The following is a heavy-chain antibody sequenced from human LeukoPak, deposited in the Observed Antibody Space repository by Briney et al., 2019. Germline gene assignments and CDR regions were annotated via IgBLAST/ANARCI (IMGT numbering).Heavy chain of an antibody. CDR2: INTGSGRT. Sequence: ASVKVSCKAAGYTFTNYDMHWVRQTPGQGLEWMAMINTGSGRTIYSQRFQGRVTMTTDTSPSTVPLDLSSLRSDDTAVYYCARDIRGTSGGAHFDYWGQGTLVTVSS. J-gene: IGHJ4*02. CDR3: ARDIRGTSGGAHFDY. D-gene: IGHD1-26*01. V-gene: IGHV1-46*01. CDR1: GYTFTNYD.